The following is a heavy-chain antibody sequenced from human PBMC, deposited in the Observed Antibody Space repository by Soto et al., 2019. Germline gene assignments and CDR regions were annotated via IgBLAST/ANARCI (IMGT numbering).Heavy chain of an antibody. Sequence: PSETLSLTCTVPGGSISSSSYYWGWIRQPPGKGLEWIGSIYYSGSTYYNPSLKSRVTISVDTSKNQFSLKLSSVTAADTAVYYCAIDPMVRGVNWGQGTLVTVSS. CDR3: AIDPMVRGVN. V-gene: IGHV4-39*01. D-gene: IGHD3-10*01. J-gene: IGHJ4*02. CDR1: GGSISSSSYY. CDR2: IYYSGST.